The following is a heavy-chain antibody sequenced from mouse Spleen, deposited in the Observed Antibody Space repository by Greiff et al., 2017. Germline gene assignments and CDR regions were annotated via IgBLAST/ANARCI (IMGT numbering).Heavy chain of an antibody. Sequence: VKVVESGPGLVAPSQSLSITCTVSGFSLTNYAVHWVRQSPGKGLEWLGVIWSDGSTDYNAAFISRLSISKDNSKSQVFFKMNSLQADDTAIYYCARNPQLTPWFAYWGQGTLVTVSA. J-gene: IGHJ3*01. CDR2: IWSDGST. CDR3: ARNPQLTPWFAY. CDR1: GFSLTNYA. D-gene: IGHD3-3*01. V-gene: IGHV2-4-1*01.